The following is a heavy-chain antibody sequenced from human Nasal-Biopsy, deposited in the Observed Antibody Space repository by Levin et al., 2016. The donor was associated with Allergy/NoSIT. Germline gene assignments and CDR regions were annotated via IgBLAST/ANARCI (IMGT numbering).Heavy chain of an antibody. V-gene: IGHV3-30*02. CDR2: IRNDGISR. D-gene: IGHD1-1*01. CDR1: GFTFRSYD. J-gene: IGHJ6*02. CDR3: ARVAINDNLSDNHESVYYGMDV. Sequence: GGSLRLSCEASGFTFRSYDMHWVRQAPGKGLEWVACIRNDGISRYYADSVKGRFTISRDNSKNRLLLQMDSLSAEDRAVYYCARVAINDNLSDNHESVYYGMDVWGQGTPVNVSS.